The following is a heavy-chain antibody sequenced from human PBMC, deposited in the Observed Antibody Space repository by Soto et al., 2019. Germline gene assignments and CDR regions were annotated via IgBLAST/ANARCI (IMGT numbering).Heavy chain of an antibody. V-gene: IGHV3-33*01. CDR1: GFTFSSYG. CDR2: IWYDGSNK. CDR3: AREANYDFWSGYYNRFWFDP. D-gene: IGHD3-3*01. J-gene: IGHJ5*02. Sequence: PGGSLRLSCAASGFTFSSYGMHWVRQAPGKGLEWVAVIWYDGSNKYYADSVKGRFTISRDNSKNTLYLQMYSLRAEDTAVYYCAREANYDFWSGYYNRFWFDPWGQGTLVTVSS.